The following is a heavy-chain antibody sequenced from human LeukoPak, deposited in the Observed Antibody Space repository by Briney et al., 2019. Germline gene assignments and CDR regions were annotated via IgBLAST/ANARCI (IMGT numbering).Heavy chain of an antibody. V-gene: IGHV4-59*08. D-gene: IGHD3-22*01. CDR1: GGSISSYY. CDR2: IYYSGST. CDR3: AIYYYDSSGRGY. J-gene: IGHJ4*02. Sequence: SETLSLTCTVSGGSISSYYWSWIRQPPGKGLEWIGYIYYSGSTNYNPSLKSRVTISVDTSKNQFSLKLSSVTAADTAVYYCAIYYYDSSGRGYWGQGTLVTVSS.